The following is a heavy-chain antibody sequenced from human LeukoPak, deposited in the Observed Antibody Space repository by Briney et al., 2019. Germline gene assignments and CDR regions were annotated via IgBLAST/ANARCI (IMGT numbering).Heavy chain of an antibody. J-gene: IGHJ4*02. Sequence: ASVKVSCKASGYTFTSYDINWVRQATGQGLEWMGWMNPNSGNTGYAQKFQGRVTMTRNTSISTAYMELSSLRSEDTAVYYCASTSGYCSSTSCYTGGYWGQGTLVTVSS. V-gene: IGHV1-8*01. CDR3: ASTSGYCSSTSCYTGGY. CDR2: MNPNSGNT. D-gene: IGHD2-2*02. CDR1: GYTFTSYD.